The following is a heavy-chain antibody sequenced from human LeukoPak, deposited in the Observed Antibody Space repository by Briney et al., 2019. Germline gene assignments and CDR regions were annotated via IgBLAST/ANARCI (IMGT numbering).Heavy chain of an antibody. CDR2: IYYSGST. V-gene: IGHV4-39*01. Sequence: SETLSLTCTVSGGSVSSTSYYWDWIRQPPGKGLEWIGRIYYSGSTSYNPSLKSRVTISVDTSKNQFSLRLSSVTAADAAVYYCVRHSRSSSWFRYYCDFWGQGTLVTVSS. CDR1: GGSVSSTSYY. D-gene: IGHD6-13*01. J-gene: IGHJ4*02. CDR3: VRHSRSSSWFRYYCDF.